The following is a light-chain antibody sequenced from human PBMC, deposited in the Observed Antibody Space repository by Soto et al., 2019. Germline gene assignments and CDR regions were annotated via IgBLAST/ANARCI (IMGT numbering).Light chain of an antibody. Sequence: QSALTQPASVSGSPGQSITISCTGTSIDVGGYDFVSWYQQRPGKAPKLMIYEVSNRPSGVSNRFSGSKSGNTASLTISGLQVEDEADYYCSSCRGITALVFGGGTKLTVL. J-gene: IGLJ3*02. V-gene: IGLV2-14*03. CDR2: EVS. CDR1: SIDVGGYDF. CDR3: SSCRGITALV.